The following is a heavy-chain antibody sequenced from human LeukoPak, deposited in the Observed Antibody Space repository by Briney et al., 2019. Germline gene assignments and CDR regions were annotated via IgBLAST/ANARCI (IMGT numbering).Heavy chain of an antibody. CDR1: GGTFSSHG. D-gene: IGHD5-18*01. Sequence: GASVKVSCKASGGTFSSHGISWVRQAPGQGLEWMGRIIPILGIINYAQKFQGRITITADKSTSTGYMELSSLRSEDTAVYYCARGLSDTAMVKGFDPWGQGTLVTVSS. V-gene: IGHV1-69*04. CDR2: IIPILGII. J-gene: IGHJ5*02. CDR3: ARGLSDTAMVKGFDP.